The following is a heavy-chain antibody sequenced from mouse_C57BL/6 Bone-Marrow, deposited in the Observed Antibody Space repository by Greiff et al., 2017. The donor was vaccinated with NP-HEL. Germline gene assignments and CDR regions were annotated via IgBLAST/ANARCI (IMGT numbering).Heavy chain of an antibody. V-gene: IGHV5-6*02. CDR1: GFTFTSYG. J-gene: IGHJ3*01. D-gene: IGHD1-1*01. CDR2: ISSGGGYT. CDR3: ARGGGFCYGSPAWFAY. Sequence: DVKLVESGGDLVKPGGSLKLSCAASGFTFTSYGMSWVRQTPDKRLEWVATISSGGGYTYYPDSLKGRFTISTDNAKNTLYLQMSSLKSEDTAMYYCARGGGFCYGSPAWFAYGGQGTLVTVSA.